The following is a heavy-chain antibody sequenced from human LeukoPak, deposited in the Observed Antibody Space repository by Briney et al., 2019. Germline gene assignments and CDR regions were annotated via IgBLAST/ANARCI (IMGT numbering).Heavy chain of an antibody. CDR2: VMPLFGTA. Sequence: SVKVSCKTSGGTFNNSAISWVRQAPGQGLEWLGGVMPLFGTAGYAQEFQGRVTITKDESTRTVYLELTSLTSDDTAVYYCAIDVHGDYGSGWFDPWGQGTLVSVFS. V-gene: IGHV1-69*05. CDR3: AIDVHGDYGSGWFDP. J-gene: IGHJ5*02. CDR1: GGTFNNSA. D-gene: IGHD4-17*01.